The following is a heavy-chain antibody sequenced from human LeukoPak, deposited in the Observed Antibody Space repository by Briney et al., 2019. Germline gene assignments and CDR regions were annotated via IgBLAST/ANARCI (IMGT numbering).Heavy chain of an antibody. CDR1: GGTFSSYA. D-gene: IGHD5-18*01. CDR3: ARDQTRGYSYGYGGSFGMDV. Sequence: SVKVSCKASGGTFSSYAISWVRQAPGQGLEWMGGIIPIFGTANYAQKFQGRVTITADESTSTAYMELSSLRSEDTAVYYCARDQTRGYSYGYGGSFGMDVWGQGTAVTVSS. V-gene: IGHV1-69*13. J-gene: IGHJ6*02. CDR2: IIPIFGTA.